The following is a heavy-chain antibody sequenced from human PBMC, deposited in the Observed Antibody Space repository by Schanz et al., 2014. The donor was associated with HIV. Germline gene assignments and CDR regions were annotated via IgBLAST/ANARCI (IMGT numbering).Heavy chain of an antibody. CDR2: MRPDAVEK. J-gene: IGHJ6*04. Sequence: EEQLLESGGGTVQPGGSLRLSCVASGFPFRNFWLSFFLQAPGKGLEWVANMRPDAVEKYYVDSVKGRFTISRDNARNSLYLQMNSLRAEDTAVYYCARGECDFWSGYCPHFHYFDLDGGGTGTSVTVSS. CDR1: GFPFRNFW. D-gene: IGHD3-3*01. V-gene: IGHV3-7*03. CDR3: ARGECDFWSGYCPHFHYFDLDG.